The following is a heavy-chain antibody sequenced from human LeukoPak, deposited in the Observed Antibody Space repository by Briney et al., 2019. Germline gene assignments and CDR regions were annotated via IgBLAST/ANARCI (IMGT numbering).Heavy chain of an antibody. CDR2: ISGSGGSA. J-gene: IGHJ4*02. Sequence: GGSLRLSCAASVFTFSNYAMSWVRQAPGKGLEWVSVISGSGGSAYYVDSVQGRFTISRDNSKNTLFLQMDSLRAEDTAVYYCAKGGFGRPFDYWGQGTLVTVSS. V-gene: IGHV3-23*01. CDR3: AKGGFGRPFDY. D-gene: IGHD3-10*01. CDR1: VFTFSNYA.